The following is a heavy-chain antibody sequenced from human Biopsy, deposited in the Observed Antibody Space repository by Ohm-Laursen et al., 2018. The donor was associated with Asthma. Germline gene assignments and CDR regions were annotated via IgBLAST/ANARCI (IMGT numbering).Heavy chain of an antibody. D-gene: IGHD4-17*01. J-gene: IGHJ4*02. Sequence: ASVKVSCKTSGYSLTDLSMHWVRQAPGQGLEWMGGHDHEEGGTVNARRFQGRVTMTEDTSTDTAYMELSSLSSDDTAVYYCASDFPKDYVRYNFQFWGEGTLVTVSS. CDR3: ASDFPKDYVRYNFQF. CDR1: GYSLTDLS. V-gene: IGHV1-24*01. CDR2: HDHEEGGT.